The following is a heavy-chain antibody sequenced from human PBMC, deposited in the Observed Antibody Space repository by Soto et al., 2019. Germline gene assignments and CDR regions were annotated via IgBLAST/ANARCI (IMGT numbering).Heavy chain of an antibody. CDR2: IWYDGSNK. V-gene: IGHV3-33*01. CDR3: ARDFGSTVVVATIEY. D-gene: IGHD5-12*01. Sequence: GGSLRLSCAASGFTFSSYGMHWVRQAPGKGLEWVAVIWYDGSNKYYADSVKGRFTISRDNSKNTLYLQMNSLRAEDTAVYYCARDFGSTVVVATIEYWGQGTLVTVSS. CDR1: GFTFSSYG. J-gene: IGHJ4*02.